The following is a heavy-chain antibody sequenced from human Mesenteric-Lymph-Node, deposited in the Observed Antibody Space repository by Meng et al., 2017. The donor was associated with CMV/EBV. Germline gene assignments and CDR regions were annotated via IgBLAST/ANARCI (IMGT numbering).Heavy chain of an antibody. V-gene: IGHV4-34*01. CDR2: IGHSGSP. D-gene: IGHD3-10*01. J-gene: IGHJ2*01. CDR3: ARRGIVRGHSGFFDL. Sequence: YGGSFSGYYWSWIRQPPGEGREWIGKIGHSGSPSYTPSLKSRVTISVDTSKNQFSLKLSSVTAADTALYYCARRGIVRGHSGFFDLWGRGTLVTVSS. CDR1: GGSFSGYY.